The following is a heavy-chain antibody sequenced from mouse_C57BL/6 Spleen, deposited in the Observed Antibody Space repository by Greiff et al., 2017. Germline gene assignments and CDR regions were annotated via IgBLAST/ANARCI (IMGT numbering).Heavy chain of an antibody. V-gene: IGHV1-69*01. CDR3: ARSEGLRRGDY. CDR2: IDPSDSYT. J-gene: IGHJ4*01. D-gene: IGHD2-4*01. CDR1: GYTFTSYW. Sequence: QVQLQQPGAELVMPGASVKLSCKASGYTFTSYWMHLVKQRPGQGLEWIGEIDPSDSYTNYNQKFKGKSTLTVDKSSSTAYMQLSSLTSEDSAVYYCARSEGLRRGDYWGQGTSVTVSS.